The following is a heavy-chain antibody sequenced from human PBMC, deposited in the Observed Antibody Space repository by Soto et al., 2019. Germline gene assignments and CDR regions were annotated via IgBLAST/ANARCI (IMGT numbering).Heavy chain of an antibody. Sequence: PSETLSLTCTVSGGSINNNYWSWIRQPPGKGLEWIGYIYSSESTKYNPSLKSRVTISLDTSKNHFSLKLSSVTAADTAVYYCARGYASHDYWGQGTLVTVSS. CDR3: ARGYASHDY. CDR2: IYSSEST. J-gene: IGHJ4*02. D-gene: IGHD2-2*01. CDR1: GGSINNNY. V-gene: IGHV4-59*01.